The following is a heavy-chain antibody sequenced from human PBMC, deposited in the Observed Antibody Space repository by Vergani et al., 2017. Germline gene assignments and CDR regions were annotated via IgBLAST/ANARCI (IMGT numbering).Heavy chain of an antibody. Sequence: QLQLQESGPGLLKPSETLSLTCSVSGTSISGSSDYWGWIRQPPGKGLEWIGYIYDSGDTKYNPSLKSRVTMSLDTSKNQFSLNLYSVTAADTAVYYCARGALWWLRQIDSWGQGTLVTVSS. D-gene: IGHD2-21*01. V-gene: IGHV4-61*05. CDR2: IYDSGDT. CDR1: GTSISGSSDY. CDR3: ARGALWWLRQIDS. J-gene: IGHJ4*02.